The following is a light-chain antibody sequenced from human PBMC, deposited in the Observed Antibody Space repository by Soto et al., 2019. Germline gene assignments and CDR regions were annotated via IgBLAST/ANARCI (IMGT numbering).Light chain of an antibody. CDR3: QQSYSSPIT. Sequence: DIQLTQSPSFLSASVGDRVTTTCRASQGISSYLAWYQQKPGKAPKLLIYGASSLASGVPSRFSGSGSGTEFTLTISSLQPDDFATYYCQQSYSSPITFGHGTRLEIK. CDR2: GAS. CDR1: QGISSY. V-gene: IGKV1-9*01. J-gene: IGKJ5*01.